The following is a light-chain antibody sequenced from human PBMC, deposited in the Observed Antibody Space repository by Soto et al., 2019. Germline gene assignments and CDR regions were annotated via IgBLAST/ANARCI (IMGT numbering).Light chain of an antibody. CDR3: AAWDDSLNGWV. Sequence: QPVLTQPPSASATPGQRVTISCSGSSSSIGRNTVDWYQQLPGTAPKLLVYSNNQRPSGVPDRFSGSKSGTSGSLAISGLQSEDEADYYCAAWDDSLNGWVFGGGTKVTVL. V-gene: IGLV1-44*01. J-gene: IGLJ3*02. CDR1: SSSIGRNT. CDR2: SNN.